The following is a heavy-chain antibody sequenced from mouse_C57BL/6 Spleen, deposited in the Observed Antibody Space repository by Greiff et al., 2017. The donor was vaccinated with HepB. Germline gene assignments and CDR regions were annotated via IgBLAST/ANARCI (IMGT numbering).Heavy chain of an antibody. V-gene: IGHV3-6*01. J-gene: IGHJ1*03. CDR3: ARDGVGYGSSYGYFDV. Sequence: ESGPGLVKPSQSLSLTCSVTGYSITSGYYWNWIRQFPGNKLEWMGYISYDGSNNYNPSLKNRISITRDTSKNQFFLKLNSVTTEDTATYYCARDGVGYGSSYGYFDVWGTGTTVTVSS. D-gene: IGHD1-1*01. CDR2: ISYDGSN. CDR1: GYSITSGYY.